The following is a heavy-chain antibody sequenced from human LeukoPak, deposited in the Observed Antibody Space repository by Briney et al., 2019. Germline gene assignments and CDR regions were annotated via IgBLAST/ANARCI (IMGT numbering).Heavy chain of an antibody. D-gene: IGHD3-22*01. CDR3: ARDSVPSAPVLHYYDSSGYYPVPFDY. Sequence: ASVKVSCKASGYTFTSYGISWVRQAPGQGLEWMGWISAYNGNTNYAQKLQGRVTMTTDTSTSTAYRELRSLRSDDTAVYYCARDSVPSAPVLHYYDSSGYYPVPFDYWGQGTLVTVSS. V-gene: IGHV1-18*01. CDR2: ISAYNGNT. J-gene: IGHJ4*02. CDR1: GYTFTSYG.